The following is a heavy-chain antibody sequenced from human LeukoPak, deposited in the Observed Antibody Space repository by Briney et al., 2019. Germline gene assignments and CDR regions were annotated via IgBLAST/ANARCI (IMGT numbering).Heavy chain of an antibody. Sequence: GASVKVSCKASGYTFTSYYMHWVRQAPGQGLEWMGIINPSGGSTSYAQKFQGRVTITTDESTSTAYMELSSLRSEDTAVYYCARSHYDGIAFDIWGQGTMVTVSS. CDR3: ARSHYDGIAFDI. D-gene: IGHD3-22*01. CDR2: INPSGGST. CDR1: GYTFTSYY. J-gene: IGHJ3*02. V-gene: IGHV1-46*01.